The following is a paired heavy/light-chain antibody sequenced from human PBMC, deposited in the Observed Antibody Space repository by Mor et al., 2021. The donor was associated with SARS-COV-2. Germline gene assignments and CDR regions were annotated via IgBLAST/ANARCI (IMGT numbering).Heavy chain of an antibody. V-gene: IGHV1-69*01. CDR3: ARLRYCTNGVCRRIPSYYYYGMDV. D-gene: IGHD2-8*01. J-gene: IGHJ6*02. CDR2: IIPIFGTA. CDR1: GGTFSSYA. Sequence: QVQLVQSGAEVKKPGSSVKVSCKASGGTFSSYAISWVRQAPGQGLEWMGGIIPIFGTANYAQKFQGRVTITADESTSTAYMELSSLRSEDTAVYYCARLRYCTNGVCRRIPSYYYYGMDVWGQGTTVTVSS.
Light chain of an antibody. CDR1: QGISNY. V-gene: IGKV1-27*01. CDR2: AAS. Sequence: DIQMTQSPSSLSASVGDRVTITCRASQGISNYLAWYQQKPGKVPKLLIYAASTLQSGVPSRFSGSGSGTDFTLTISSLQPEDVATYYCQKYNSALRGWTFGQGTKVEIK. CDR3: QKYNSALRGWT. J-gene: IGKJ1*01.